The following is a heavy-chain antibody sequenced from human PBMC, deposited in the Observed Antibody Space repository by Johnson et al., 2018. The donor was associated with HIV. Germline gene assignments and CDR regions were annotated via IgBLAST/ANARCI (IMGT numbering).Heavy chain of an antibody. CDR2: IKSKSDGGTT. CDR1: GFTFSNSD. Sequence: VQLVGSGGGLVQPGGSLRLSCAASGFTFSNSDMNWVHQAPGKGLAWVGRIKSKSDGGTTDYATPVKGRFTISRAVSNNTLYLQVNSLKTEDTAVYYCCTGDIVVVVGAILLPLHDAFDIWGQGTMVPVSS. V-gene: IGHV3-15*01. CDR3: CTGDIVVVVGAILLPLHDAFDI. D-gene: IGHD2-15*01. J-gene: IGHJ3*02.